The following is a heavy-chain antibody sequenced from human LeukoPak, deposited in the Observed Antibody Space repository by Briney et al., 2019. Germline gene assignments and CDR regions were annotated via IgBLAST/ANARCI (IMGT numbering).Heavy chain of an antibody. CDR1: GFTFSSYS. D-gene: IGHD6-13*01. CDR3: ARLESSSWYGVY. J-gene: IGHJ4*02. CDR2: ISSSSSYI. Sequence: PGGSLRLSCAASGFTFSSYSMNWVRQAPGKGLEWVSSISSSSSYIYYADSVKGRFTISRDNAKNSLYLQMNSLRAEDTAVYYCARLESSSWYGVYWGQGTLVTVSS. V-gene: IGHV3-21*01.